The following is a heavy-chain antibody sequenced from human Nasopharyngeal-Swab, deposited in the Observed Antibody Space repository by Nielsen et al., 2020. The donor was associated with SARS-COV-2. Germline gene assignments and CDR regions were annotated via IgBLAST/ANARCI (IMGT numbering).Heavy chain of an antibody. J-gene: IGHJ4*02. V-gene: IGHV3-30*03. D-gene: IGHD5-24*01. Sequence: GESLKISCAASGFTFSSYGMHWVRQAPGKGLEWVAVISYDGSNKYYADSVKGRFTISRDNSKNTLYLQMNSLRAEDTAVYYYARDRGDGYNLYYFDYWGQGTLVTVSS. CDR2: ISYDGSNK. CDR3: ARDRGDGYNLYYFDY. CDR1: GFTFSSYG.